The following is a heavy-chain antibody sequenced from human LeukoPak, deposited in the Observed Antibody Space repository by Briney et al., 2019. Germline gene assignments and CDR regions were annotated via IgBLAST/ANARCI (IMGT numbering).Heavy chain of an antibody. V-gene: IGHV1-18*01. CDR1: GYTFTSYG. Sequence: ASVKVSCKASGYTFTSYGISCVRQAPGQGLKWMGWISAYNGNTNYAQKLQGRVTMTTDTSTSTAYMELRSLRSDDTAVYYCARARGITIFGVVNNAKYNWFDPWGQGTLVTVSS. CDR3: ARARGITIFGVVNNAKYNWFDP. D-gene: IGHD3-3*01. J-gene: IGHJ5*02. CDR2: ISAYNGNT.